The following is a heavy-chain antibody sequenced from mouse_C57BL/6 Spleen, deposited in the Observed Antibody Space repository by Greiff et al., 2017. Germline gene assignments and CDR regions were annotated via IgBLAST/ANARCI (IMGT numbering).Heavy chain of an antibody. CDR1: GFTFSSYA. Sequence: EVQRVESGEGLVKPGGSLKLSCAASGFTFSSYAMSWVRQTPEKRLEWVAYLSSGGDYIYYADTVKGRFTISRDNARNTLYLQMSSLKSEDTAMYYCTRYDYDHAMDYWGQGTSVTVSS. D-gene: IGHD2-4*01. CDR3: TRYDYDHAMDY. CDR2: LSSGGDYI. J-gene: IGHJ4*01. V-gene: IGHV5-9-1*02.